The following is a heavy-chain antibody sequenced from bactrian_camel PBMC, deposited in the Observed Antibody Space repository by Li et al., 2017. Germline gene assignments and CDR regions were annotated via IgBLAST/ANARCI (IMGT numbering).Heavy chain of an antibody. D-gene: IGHD4*01. CDR2: IYPNGGSK. V-gene: IGHV3S54*01. CDR1: GYTESTNS. CDR3: AAEITCNRAPVFKRLSPVGYNY. Sequence: HVQLVESGGDSVQAGGSLELSCTRSGYTESTNSMAWFRQAPGEEREGVAVIYPNGGSKYYADSVKGRFTISKDNTKKTLYLQMASLKPEDSGMYYCAAEITCNRAPVFKRLSPVGYNYWGQGTQVTVS. J-gene: IGHJ4*01.